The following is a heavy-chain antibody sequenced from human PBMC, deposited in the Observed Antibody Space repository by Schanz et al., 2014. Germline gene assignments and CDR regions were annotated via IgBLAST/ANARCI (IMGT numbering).Heavy chain of an antibody. CDR1: GFIVSSTY. CDR2: IYSGVST. D-gene: IGHD1-26*01. CDR3: ARDSGSHYLVDY. V-gene: IGHV3-66*01. Sequence: VQLLESGGDLVQPGGSQRLSCAASGFIVSSTYMTWVRQAPGKGLEWVSIIYSGVSTYYADSVKGRFTISRDNSKNTVYLQMNSLRAEDTAVYYCARDSGSHYLVDYWGQGTLVTVSS. J-gene: IGHJ4*02.